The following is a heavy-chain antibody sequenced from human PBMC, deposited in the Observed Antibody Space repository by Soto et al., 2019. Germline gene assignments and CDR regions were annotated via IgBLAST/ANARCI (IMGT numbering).Heavy chain of an antibody. D-gene: IGHD2-15*01. V-gene: IGHV1-18*01. Sequence: ASVKVSCKSSGYKLSTYGIAWVRQAPGQGLEWMGRISANNGKTNYAQKLGGRVTMTTDASTNSATLELRNLRLDDTATYYCASGFCSGGGCKWDDTAVIYLDLWGEGAPVTVSS. J-gene: IGHJ4*02. CDR2: ISANNGKT. CDR1: GYKLSTYG. CDR3: ASGFCSGGGCKWDDTAVIYLDL.